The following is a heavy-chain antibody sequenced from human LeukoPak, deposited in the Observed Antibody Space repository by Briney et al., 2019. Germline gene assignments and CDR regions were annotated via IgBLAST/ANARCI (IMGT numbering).Heavy chain of an antibody. V-gene: IGHV3-30-3*01. J-gene: IGHJ4*02. CDR1: GFTFSSYD. CDR2: ISSDGSNE. D-gene: IGHD2-8*01. Sequence: GGSLRLSCAASGFTFSSYDMHWVRQAPGKGLEWVAAISSDGSNEYYADSVNGRFTISRDNSKNTLYVEMNSLRDEDTAVYYCARRLYEGKVYPINYWGQGPLVTVSS. CDR3: ARRLYEGKVYPINY.